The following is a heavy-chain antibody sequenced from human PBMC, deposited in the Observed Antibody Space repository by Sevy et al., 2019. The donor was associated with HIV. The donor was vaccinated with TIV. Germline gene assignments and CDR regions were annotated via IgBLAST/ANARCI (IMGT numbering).Heavy chain of an antibody. CDR1: GFTFSGYY. D-gene: IGHD6-13*01. CDR3: VREGEAAGDFDW. Sequence: GGSLRLSCEASGFTFSGYYMDWVRQAPGEGLEWAGRSRNKANSYITKYAASRKGRFSISRDDSNNSLFLQMNSLKTEDTAVYYCVREGEAAGDFDWWGQGTLVTVSS. J-gene: IGHJ4*02. CDR2: SRNKANSYIT. V-gene: IGHV3-72*01.